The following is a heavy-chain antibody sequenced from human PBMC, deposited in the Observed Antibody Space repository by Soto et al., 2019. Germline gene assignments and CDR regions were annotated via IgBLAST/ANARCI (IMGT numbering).Heavy chain of an antibody. Sequence: SETLSLTCAIYGASLSGYHYTWIRQSPGKGLEWIGEVHHDGGINYNPSLASRVTISADASKNQFSLRLRSATAADTAVYYCSRGYGAQWPTSDYWGQGTLVTVSS. CDR3: SRGYGAQWPTSDY. J-gene: IGHJ4*02. V-gene: IGHV4-34*01. D-gene: IGHD4-17*01. CDR2: VHHDGGI. CDR1: GASLSGYH.